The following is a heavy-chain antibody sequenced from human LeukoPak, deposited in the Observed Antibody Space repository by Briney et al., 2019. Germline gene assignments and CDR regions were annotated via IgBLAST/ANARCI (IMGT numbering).Heavy chain of an antibody. Sequence: PSETLSLTCTVSGGSISSYYWSWVRQPAGKGLEWIGRIYTSGNTNYNPSLKGRVTMSVDTSKNQFSLNLSSVTAADTAVYYCARVRGEQQLVLDYWGQGTLVTVSS. J-gene: IGHJ4*02. CDR3: ARVRGEQQLVLDY. CDR2: IYTSGNT. V-gene: IGHV4-4*07. D-gene: IGHD6-13*01. CDR1: GGSISSYY.